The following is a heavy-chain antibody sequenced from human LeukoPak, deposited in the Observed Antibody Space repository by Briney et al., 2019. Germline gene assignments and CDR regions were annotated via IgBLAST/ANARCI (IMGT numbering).Heavy chain of an antibody. D-gene: IGHD3-10*01. CDR1: GYTFTGYY. J-gene: IGHJ4*02. CDR2: INPNRGGT. Sequence: ASVKVSCKASGYTFTGYYMHWVRQAPGQGLEWMGWINPNRGGTNYAQKFQGRVTMTRDTSISTAYMELSRLRSDDTAVYYCARDSGIVGYDYWGQGTLVTVSS. V-gene: IGHV1-2*02. CDR3: ARDSGIVGYDY.